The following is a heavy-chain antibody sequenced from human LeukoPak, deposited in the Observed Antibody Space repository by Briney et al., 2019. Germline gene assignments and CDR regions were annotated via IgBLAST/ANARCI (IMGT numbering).Heavy chain of an antibody. CDR3: ARTIVATIIPFDY. V-gene: IGHV4-30-2*01. J-gene: IGHJ4*02. Sequence: SETLSLTCTVSGGSISSGGYYWSWIRQPPGKGLEWIGYIYHSGSTCYNPSLKSRVTISVDRSKNQFSLKLSSVTAADTAVYYCARTIVATIIPFDYWGQGTLVTVSS. CDR1: GGSISSGGYY. CDR2: IYHSGST. D-gene: IGHD5-12*01.